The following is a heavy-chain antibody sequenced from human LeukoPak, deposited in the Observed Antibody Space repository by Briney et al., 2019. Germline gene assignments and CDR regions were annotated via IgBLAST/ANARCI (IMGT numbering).Heavy chain of an antibody. CDR2: INHSGST. V-gene: IGHV4-34*01. CDR1: GGSFSGYY. D-gene: IGHD2-2*01. Sequence: PSETLSLTCAVYGGSFSGYYWSWIRQPPGKGLESIGEINHSGSTYYNPSLKSRVTISVDTSKNQFSLKLSSVTAADTAVYYCARGSRLYQLPRGSAFDIWGQGTMVTVSS. J-gene: IGHJ3*02. CDR3: ARGSRLYQLPRGSAFDI.